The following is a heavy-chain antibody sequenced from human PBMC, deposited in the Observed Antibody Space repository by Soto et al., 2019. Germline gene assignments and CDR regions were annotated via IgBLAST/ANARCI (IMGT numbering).Heavy chain of an antibody. CDR3: ARTGYYILTGYYDY. Sequence: SETLSLTSTVSGCSISSYYWSWIRQPPGKGLEWIGCIYDSGSTNYNPSLKSRVTISVDTSKNQFSLKLSSVTAADTAVYYCARTGYYILTGYYDYWGQGTLVTVS. V-gene: IGHV4-59*01. J-gene: IGHJ4*02. D-gene: IGHD3-9*01. CDR2: IYDSGST. CDR1: GCSISSYY.